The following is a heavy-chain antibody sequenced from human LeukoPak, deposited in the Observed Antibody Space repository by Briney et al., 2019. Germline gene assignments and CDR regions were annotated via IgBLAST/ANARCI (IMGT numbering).Heavy chain of an antibody. CDR2: IHPDDSDP. J-gene: IGHJ4*02. CDR3: ANNIAALGY. Sequence: PGGSLRLSCAASGFTFSSYWMTWVRQAPGRGLEWVANIHPDDSDPSYVDSVKGRFTISRDNSKNTLYLQMNSLRAEDTAVYYCANNIAALGYWGQGTLVTVSS. D-gene: IGHD6-6*01. CDR1: GFTFSSYW. V-gene: IGHV3-7*03.